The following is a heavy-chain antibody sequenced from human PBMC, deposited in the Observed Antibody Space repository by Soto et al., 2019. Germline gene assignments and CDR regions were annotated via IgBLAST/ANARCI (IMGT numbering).Heavy chain of an antibody. CDR1: GGSVSSTHHY. CDR3: ARHGYYYGSSGYYYVV. J-gene: IGHJ4*02. Sequence: SETLSLTCTVCGGSVSSTHHYWGCIRQPPGKGLEWIGDIYYSGMTRYNPSLKSRVTISVDTSKDQFSLKLTSVTAADTDVFSCARHGYYYGSSGYYYVVWGQGTQVTV. V-gene: IGHV4-39*01. CDR2: IYYSGMT. D-gene: IGHD3-22*01.